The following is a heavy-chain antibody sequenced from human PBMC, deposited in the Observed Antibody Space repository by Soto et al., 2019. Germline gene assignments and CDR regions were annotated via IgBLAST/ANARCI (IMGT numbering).Heavy chain of an antibody. J-gene: IGHJ4*02. D-gene: IGHD2-2*01. CDR2: VYSSGGT. Sequence: QVQLQESGPGLVKPSETLSLTCTVSGASITTYYWCWIRQPPGKGLGWIGYVYSSGGTNYNPSLKSRAPISVDSSKNQFSLKLSSVTAADTAVYYCARDSRDGPPEYWGQGTLVTVSS. CDR1: GASITTYY. CDR3: ARDSRDGPPEY. V-gene: IGHV4-59*01.